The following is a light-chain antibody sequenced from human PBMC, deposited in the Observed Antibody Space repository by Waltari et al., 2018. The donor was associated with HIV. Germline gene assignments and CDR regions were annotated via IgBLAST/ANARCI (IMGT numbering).Light chain of an antibody. CDR2: DDS. CDR3: QVWDSSSDLNWV. CDR1: NIGIKS. V-gene: IGLV3-21*04. J-gene: IGLJ3*02. Sequence: SYVLTQPPSVSVAPGKTARITCGGNNIGIKSVHWYQQKPGQAPVLVSYDDSDRPSGIPERCSGSNSGNTATLTLSRVEAGDEADYYCQVWDSSSDLNWVFGGGTKLTVL.